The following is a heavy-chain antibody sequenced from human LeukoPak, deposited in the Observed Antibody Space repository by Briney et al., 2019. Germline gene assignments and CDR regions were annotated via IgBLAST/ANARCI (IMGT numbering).Heavy chain of an antibody. J-gene: IGHJ4*02. CDR3: AREAFRFDY. V-gene: IGHV4-34*01. CDR1: GGPFSGYY. CDR2: INHSGST. Sequence: SETLSFTCAVYGGPFSGYYWSWIRQPPGKGLEWIGEINHSGSTNYNPSLKSRVTISVDTSKNQFSLKLSSVTAADTAVYYCAREAFRFDYWGQGTLVTVSS.